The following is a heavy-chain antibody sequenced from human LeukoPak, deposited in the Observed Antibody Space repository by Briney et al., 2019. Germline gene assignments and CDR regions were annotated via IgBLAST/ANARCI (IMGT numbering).Heavy chain of an antibody. CDR3: ARESYDYGDYGYFDY. CDR2: IYYSGST. CDR1: GGSISTYY. D-gene: IGHD4-17*01. Sequence: SETLSLTCTVSGGSISTYYWSWIRRPPGKGLEWIGYIYYSGSTNYNPSLKSRVTISVDTSKNQFSLKLSSVIAADTAVYYSARESYDYGDYGYFDYWGQGTLVTVSS. J-gene: IGHJ4*02. V-gene: IGHV4-59*01.